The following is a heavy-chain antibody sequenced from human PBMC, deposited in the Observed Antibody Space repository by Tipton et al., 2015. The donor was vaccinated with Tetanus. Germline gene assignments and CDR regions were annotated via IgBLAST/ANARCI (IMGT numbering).Heavy chain of an antibody. J-gene: IGHJ4*02. CDR3: AKPPPYGYNYWYFDY. CDR1: GLAFSSYW. Sequence: SLRLSCAASGLAFSSYWMHWVRQAPGKGLVWVSRINSDGSSTSYADSVKGRFTISRDKSKNTLHLQMNSLKVEDTAIYYCAKPPPYGYNYWYFDYWGQGTLVTVSS. D-gene: IGHD5-24*01. CDR2: INSDGSST. V-gene: IGHV3-74*01.